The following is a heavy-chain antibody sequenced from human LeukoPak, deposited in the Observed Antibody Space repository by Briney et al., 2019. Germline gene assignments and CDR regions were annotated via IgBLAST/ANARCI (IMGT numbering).Heavy chain of an antibody. Sequence: GGSLRLSCTASGLIFTNYAMTWVRQAPGKGLEWVSTISGSGASTYYADSVKGRFTISRENSKNTLYLQMSTLRADDTATYYCAKGQERTRIAARPSALDFWGQGTLVTVSS. V-gene: IGHV3-23*01. CDR2: ISGSGAST. J-gene: IGHJ4*02. D-gene: IGHD6-6*01. CDR3: AKGQERTRIAARPSALDF. CDR1: GLIFTNYA.